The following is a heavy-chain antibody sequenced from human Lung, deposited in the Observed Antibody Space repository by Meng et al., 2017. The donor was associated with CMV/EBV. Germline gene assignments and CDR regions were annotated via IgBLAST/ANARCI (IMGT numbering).Heavy chain of an antibody. CDR2: IIPIFGIA. J-gene: IGHJ6*02. V-gene: IGHV1-69*05. Sequence: SVKVSCKTYGGTFSSYAFSWVRQAPGQGLEWMGGIIPIFGIANYAQKFQGRVTITTDESTSTAYMELSSLRSEDTAVYYCARDRTGDCSSTSCYNYYYYYGMDVWGQGTXVTVSS. D-gene: IGHD2-2*02. CDR3: ARDRTGDCSSTSCYNYYYYYGMDV. CDR1: GGTFSSYA.